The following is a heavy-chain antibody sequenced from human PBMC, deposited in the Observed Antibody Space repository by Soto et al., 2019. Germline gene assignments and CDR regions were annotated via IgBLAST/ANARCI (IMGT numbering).Heavy chain of an antibody. J-gene: IGHJ6*02. CDR3: ARVGRFLGLYYYYGMDV. D-gene: IGHD3-3*01. CDR2: IYSGGST. CDR1: GFTVSSNY. V-gene: IGHV3-53*01. Sequence: EVQLVESGGGLIQPGGSLRLSCAASGFTVSSNYMSWVRQAPGKGLEWVSVIYSGGSTYYADSVKGRFTISRDNSKNTLYLQMNSLRAEDTAVYYCARVGRFLGLYYYYGMDVWGQGTTVTVSS.